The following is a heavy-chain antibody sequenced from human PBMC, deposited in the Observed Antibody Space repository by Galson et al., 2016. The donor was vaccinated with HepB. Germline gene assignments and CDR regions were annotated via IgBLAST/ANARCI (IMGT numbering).Heavy chain of an antibody. J-gene: IGHJ4*02. CDR1: GFNFRNFA. CDR2: IFASGDPT. V-gene: IGHV3-23*01. CDR3: ASHPDTFDY. Sequence: SPRLSCAAAGFNFRNFAMSWVRQAPGKGLEWVSSIFASGDPTYYADSVKGRFTISRVNSKSTLYLQMNSLRAEDTAIYYCASHPDTFDYWGQGTLVAVSS. D-gene: IGHD5-18*01.